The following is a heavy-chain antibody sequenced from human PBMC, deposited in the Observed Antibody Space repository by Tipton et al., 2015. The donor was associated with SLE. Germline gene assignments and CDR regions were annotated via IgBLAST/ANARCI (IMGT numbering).Heavy chain of an antibody. CDR3: AKDYGGWSLGY. D-gene: IGHD6-19*01. J-gene: IGHJ4*02. V-gene: IGHV3-64*01. CDR1: GFTFSSYA. Sequence: SLRLSCAASGFTFSSYAMHWVRQAPGKGLEYVSAISSNGGSTYYANSVKGRFTISRDNSKNTLYLQMNSLRAEDTAVYYCAKDYGGWSLGYWGQGTLVTVSS. CDR2: ISSNGGST.